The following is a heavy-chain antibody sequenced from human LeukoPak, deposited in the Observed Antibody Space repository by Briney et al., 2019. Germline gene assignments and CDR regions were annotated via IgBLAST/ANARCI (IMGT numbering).Heavy chain of an antibody. Sequence: ASVKVSCKVSGYTLTELSIHWVRQAPGQGLEWMGRINPNSGGADYAQKFQGRVSMTRDTSISTAYMELSSLRSDDTAVYYCARGPRLDSSGWYYGAFDIWGQGTMVTVS. CDR3: ARGPRLDSSGWYYGAFDI. CDR1: GYTLTELS. J-gene: IGHJ3*02. CDR2: INPNSGGA. D-gene: IGHD6-19*01. V-gene: IGHV1-2*06.